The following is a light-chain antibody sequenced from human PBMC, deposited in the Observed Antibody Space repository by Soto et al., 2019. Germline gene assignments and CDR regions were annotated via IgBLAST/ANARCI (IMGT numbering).Light chain of an antibody. CDR3: QQYGNPPPNA. Sequence: EIVLTQSPGTLSLSPGERATLSCRASQSITSSYLAWYQQKPGQAPRVLIHGASSRSTGIPDRFSGSGSGTDFTLTISRLEPEDFVVYFCQQYGNPPPNAFGQGTKVEIK. CDR2: GAS. V-gene: IGKV3-20*01. CDR1: QSITSSY. J-gene: IGKJ2*01.